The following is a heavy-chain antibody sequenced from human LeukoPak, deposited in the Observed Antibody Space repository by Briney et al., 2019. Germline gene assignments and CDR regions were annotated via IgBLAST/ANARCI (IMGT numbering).Heavy chain of an antibody. Sequence: SQTLSLTCAISGDSVSSNSAAWHWIRQSPSRGLEWLGRTYYRSKWYNDYAVSMKSRITINPDTSKNHFSLQLNSVTPEDTAVYYCARVAGRDGYDYWGQGTLVAVSS. D-gene: IGHD5-24*01. CDR3: ARVAGRDGYDY. J-gene: IGHJ4*02. V-gene: IGHV6-1*01. CDR2: TYYRSKWYN. CDR1: GDSVSSNSAA.